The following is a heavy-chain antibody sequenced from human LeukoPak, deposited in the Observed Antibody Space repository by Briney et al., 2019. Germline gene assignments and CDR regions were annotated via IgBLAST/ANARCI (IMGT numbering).Heavy chain of an antibody. J-gene: IGHJ4*02. Sequence: GGSLRLSCAASGFTFSSYAMRWVRQAPGKGLEYVSGISTNGGGTYYADSVKGRFTISRDNSKNTLFLQMGSLRAEDMAVYYCARGGGRNTTMVWAFDYWGQGTLVTVSS. D-gene: IGHD5-18*01. V-gene: IGHV3-64*02. CDR3: ARGGGRNTTMVWAFDY. CDR1: GFTFSSYA. CDR2: ISTNGGGT.